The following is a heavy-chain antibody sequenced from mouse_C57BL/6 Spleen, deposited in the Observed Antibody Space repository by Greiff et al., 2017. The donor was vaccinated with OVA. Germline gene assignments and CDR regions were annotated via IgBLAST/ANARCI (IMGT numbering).Heavy chain of an antibody. CDR3: ARTGPHLYFDV. V-gene: IGHV14-2*01. CDR2: IDPEDGET. CDR1: GFNIKDYY. J-gene: IGHJ1*03. Sequence: EVQLQESGAELVKPGASVKLSCTASGFNIKDYYMHWVKQRPEQGLEWIGRIDPEDGETKYATQFQGKATITAATSSNTAYLQLSSLKSDDAAVYYCARTGPHLYFDVWGTGTTVTVSS.